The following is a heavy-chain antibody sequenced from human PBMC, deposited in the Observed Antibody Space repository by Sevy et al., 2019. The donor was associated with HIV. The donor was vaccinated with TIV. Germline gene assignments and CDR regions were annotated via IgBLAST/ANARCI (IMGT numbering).Heavy chain of an antibody. CDR1: GFTFTNYG. CDR3: AKEWTLLSDWYGEFDY. Sequence: GGSLRLSCAASGFTFTNYGMHWVRQAPGKGLEWVSGISNSGANTYYADSVRGRFTVSRDNSKNTVCLQLNGLRAEDTAIYYCAKEWTLLSDWYGEFDYWGQGTLVTVSS. V-gene: IGHV3-23*01. CDR2: ISNSGANT. D-gene: IGHD6-19*01. J-gene: IGHJ4*02.